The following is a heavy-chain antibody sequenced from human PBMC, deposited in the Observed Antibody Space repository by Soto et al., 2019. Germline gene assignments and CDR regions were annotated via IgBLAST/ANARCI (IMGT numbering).Heavy chain of an antibody. V-gene: IGHV3-23*01. J-gene: IGHJ4*02. D-gene: IGHD1-26*01. CDR2: ISGSGDNT. Sequence: EVQLLQSGGGLVQPGGSLRLSCAASGFAFRTYAMSWVRQAPGKGLEWVSAISGSGDNTYYTDPVKGRFTISRDNSENTLHLQMNSLRPEDTAIYCCGKDLKLGGGTVIDQWGQGTLVTVSS. CDR1: GFAFRTYA. CDR3: GKDLKLGGGTVIDQ.